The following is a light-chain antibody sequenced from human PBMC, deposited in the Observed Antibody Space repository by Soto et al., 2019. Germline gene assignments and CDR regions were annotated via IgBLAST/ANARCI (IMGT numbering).Light chain of an antibody. J-gene: IGKJ1*01. CDR2: ETS. Sequence: EIVLTQSPGTLSLSPGERATLSCRASQSVSSSYLAWYQQKPGQAPGLLIYETSSRATGIPDRFSGSGSQTDFTLTISRLEPEDFAVYYCQQYGTSPRTFGQGTKVDIK. CDR3: QQYGTSPRT. V-gene: IGKV3-20*01. CDR1: QSVSSSY.